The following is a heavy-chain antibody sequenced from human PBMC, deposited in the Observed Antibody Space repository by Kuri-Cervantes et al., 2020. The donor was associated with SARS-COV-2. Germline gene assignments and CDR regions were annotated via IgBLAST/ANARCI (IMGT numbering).Heavy chain of an antibody. CDR1: GFTFSSYW. CDR2: INSDGSST. CDR3: ARGGAYGDYFHY. Sequence: GESLKISCAASGFTFSSYWMHWVRQAPGKGLVWVSRINSDGSSTSYADSVKGRFTISRDNARNTLYLQMNSLRAEDTAVYYCARGGAYGDYFHYWGQGTLVTVS. V-gene: IGHV3-74*01. D-gene: IGHD4-17*01. J-gene: IGHJ4*02.